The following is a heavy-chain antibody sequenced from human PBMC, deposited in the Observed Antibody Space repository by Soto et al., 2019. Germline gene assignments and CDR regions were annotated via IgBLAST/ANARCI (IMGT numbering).Heavy chain of an antibody. D-gene: IGHD2-15*01. CDR3: AREFKGDLVVVAAARGSYFDY. V-gene: IGHV1-18*01. J-gene: IGHJ4*01. CDR2: ISAYNGYT. CDR1: GYTFSNYG. Sequence: ASVKVSCKASGYTFSNYGMSWVRQAPGQGLEWMGWISAYNGYTKYAQKFQGRVTMTTDTSTSTGYMELRSLRSDDTAVYYCAREFKGDLVVVAAARGSYFDYWG.